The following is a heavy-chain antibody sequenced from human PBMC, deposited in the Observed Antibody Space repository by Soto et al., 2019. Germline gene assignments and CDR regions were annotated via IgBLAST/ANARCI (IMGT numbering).Heavy chain of an antibody. V-gene: IGHV4-59*01. CDR3: ARDKLSSGWSN. D-gene: IGHD6-19*01. CDR1: GGSISSYY. J-gene: IGHJ4*02. CDR2: IYYSGST. Sequence: SETLSLTCTVSGGSISSYYWSWIRQPPGKGLEWIGYIYYSGSTNYNPSLKSRVTISVDTSKNQFPLKLSSVTAADTAVYYCARDKLSSGWSNWGQGTLVTVSS.